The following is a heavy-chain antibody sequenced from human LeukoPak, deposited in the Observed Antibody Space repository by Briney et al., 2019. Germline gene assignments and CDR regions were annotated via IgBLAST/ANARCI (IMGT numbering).Heavy chain of an antibody. D-gene: IGHD5-18*01. CDR2: IYYSGST. CDR1: GGSISSYY. J-gene: IGHJ3*02. V-gene: IGHV4-59*01. Sequence: SETLSLTCTVSGGSISSYYWSWIRQPPGKGLEWIGYIYYSGSTNYNPSLKSRVTISVDTSKNQFSLKLSSVTAADTAVYYCARAFRRRRPLTWTQLWAEFAFDIWGQGTMVTVSS. CDR3: ARAFRRRRPLTWTQLWAEFAFDI.